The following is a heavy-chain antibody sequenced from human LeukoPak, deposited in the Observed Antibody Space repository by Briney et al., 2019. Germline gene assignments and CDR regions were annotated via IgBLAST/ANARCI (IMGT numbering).Heavy chain of an antibody. V-gene: IGHV3-23*01. J-gene: IGHJ4*02. Sequence: GGSLRLSCAASGFTFPNYAMSWVRQAPGKGLEWVSAFSGFTAGTSHTYYADSVRGRFTISRDNSKNTVYLQLSNLRAEDTAVYYCAKGSVETGLGKFFDNWGQGTLVTVSS. CDR3: AKGSVETGLGKFFDN. CDR2: FSGFTAGTSHT. D-gene: IGHD7-27*01. CDR1: GFTFPNYA.